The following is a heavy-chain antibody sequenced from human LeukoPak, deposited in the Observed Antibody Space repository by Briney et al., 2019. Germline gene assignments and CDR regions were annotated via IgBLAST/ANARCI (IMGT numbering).Heavy chain of an antibody. CDR1: GGTFSSYA. J-gene: IGHJ4*02. CDR2: IIPIFGTA. CDR3: ARDMDTAMVPGVFDY. V-gene: IGHV1-69*05. D-gene: IGHD5-18*01. Sequence: ASVKVSCEASGGTFSSYAISWVRQAPGQGLEWMGGIIPIFGTANYAQKFQGRVTITTDESTSTAYMELSSLRSEDTAVYYCARDMDTAMVPGVFDYWGQGTLVTVSS.